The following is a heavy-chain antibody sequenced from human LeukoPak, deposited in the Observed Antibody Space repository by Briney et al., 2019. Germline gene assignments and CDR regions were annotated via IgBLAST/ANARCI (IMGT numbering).Heavy chain of an antibody. Sequence: GGSLRLSCAPSGFTFRTYWMKWVRQAPGKGLEWVASIKEDGSDKYYVDSVKGRFSISRDNAKNSLYLQMNSLRTEDTAVYYCAKGGHYNFDYWGQGTLVTVSS. J-gene: IGHJ4*02. CDR1: GFTFRTYW. V-gene: IGHV3-7*01. CDR3: AKGGHYNFDY. CDR2: IKEDGSDK. D-gene: IGHD4-11*01.